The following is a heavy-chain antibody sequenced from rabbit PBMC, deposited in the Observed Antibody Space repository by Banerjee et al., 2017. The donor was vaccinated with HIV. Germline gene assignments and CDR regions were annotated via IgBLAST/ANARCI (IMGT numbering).Heavy chain of an antibody. CDR1: GFPFGKGYV. J-gene: IGHJ4*01. CDR2: INTSSGNT. V-gene: IGHV1S45*01. Sequence: QEQLEESGGALAKLGGSLPLTGTAPGFPFGKGYVMCWVRQAPGKGLEWIACINTSSGNTVYASWAKGRFTISKTSSTTVTLQMTSLTAADTATYFCARDFTLWGPGTLVTVS. CDR3: ARDFTL.